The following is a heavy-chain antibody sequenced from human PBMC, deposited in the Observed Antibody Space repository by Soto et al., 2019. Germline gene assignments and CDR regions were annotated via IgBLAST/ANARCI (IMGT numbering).Heavy chain of an antibody. Sequence: GGSLRLSCTASGFTFSDYAMSWVRQAPGKGLEWVSAITRTDSTYYADSVKGRFTISRDNSRNTLYLQMNSLGAEDAALYYCAKALVGEVGATDYWGQGTLVTVSS. J-gene: IGHJ4*02. D-gene: IGHD1-26*01. CDR2: ITRTDST. CDR1: GFTFSDYA. CDR3: AKALVGEVGATDY. V-gene: IGHV3-23*01.